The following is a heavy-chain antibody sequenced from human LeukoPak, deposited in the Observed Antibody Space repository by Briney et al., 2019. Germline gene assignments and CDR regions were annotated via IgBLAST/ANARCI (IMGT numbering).Heavy chain of an antibody. V-gene: IGHV4-59*08. CDR1: GGSFSSYY. J-gene: IGHJ3*02. D-gene: IGHD5-18*01. CDR3: ARSASSGYSYGYGVAFDI. CDR2: IYYSGST. Sequence: SETLSLTCTVSGGSFSSYYWSWIRQPPGKGLEWIGYIYYSGSTNYNPSLKSRVTISVDTSKNQFSLKLSSVTAADTAVYYCARSASSGYSYGYGVAFDIWGQGTMVTVSS.